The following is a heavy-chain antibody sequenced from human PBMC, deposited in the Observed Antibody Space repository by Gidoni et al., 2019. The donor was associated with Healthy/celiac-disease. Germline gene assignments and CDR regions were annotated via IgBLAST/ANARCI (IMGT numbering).Heavy chain of an antibody. CDR1: GCTFSNYA. CDR2: ISNSGDST. CDR3: AKDRALEGSYFDY. Sequence: EVHLLESGGGLVQPGGSLRLSCAATGCTFSNYAMSWVRQAPGKGLAWISGISNSGDSTYYAASVKGRFTISRDNFKNMQYLEMNTLRADDTAIYYCAKDRALEGSYFDYWGQGTLVTVSS. V-gene: IGHV3-23*01. J-gene: IGHJ4*02.